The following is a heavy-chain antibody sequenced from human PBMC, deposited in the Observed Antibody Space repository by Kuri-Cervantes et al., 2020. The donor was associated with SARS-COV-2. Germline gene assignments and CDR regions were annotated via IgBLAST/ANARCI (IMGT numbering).Heavy chain of an antibody. V-gene: IGHV4-30-4*08. D-gene: IGHD6-6*01. CDR1: GGSISSGDYY. J-gene: IGHJ4*02. Sequence: LRLSCTVSGGSISSGDYYWSWIRQPPGKGLEWIGYIYYSGSTYCNPSLKSRVTISVDTSKNQFSLKLSSVTAADTAVYYCARVRSSSPGPLDYWGQGTLVTVSS. CDR3: ARVRSSSPGPLDY. CDR2: IYYSGST.